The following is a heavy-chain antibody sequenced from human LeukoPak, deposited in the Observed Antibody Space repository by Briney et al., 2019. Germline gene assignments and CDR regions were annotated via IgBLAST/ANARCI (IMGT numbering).Heavy chain of an antibody. Sequence: PGGSLRLSCAASGFTFSSYEMTWVRQAPGKGLEWVSYISSSGSTIYYADSVKGRFTISRDNAKNSLYLQMNSLRAEDTAVYYCAELGITMIGGVWGKGTTVTISS. CDR3: AELGITMIGGV. CDR2: ISSSGSTI. D-gene: IGHD3-10*02. V-gene: IGHV3-48*03. J-gene: IGHJ6*04. CDR1: GFTFSSYE.